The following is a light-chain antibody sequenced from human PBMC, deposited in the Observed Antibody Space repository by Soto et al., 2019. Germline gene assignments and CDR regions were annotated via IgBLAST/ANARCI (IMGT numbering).Light chain of an antibody. V-gene: IGKV1-6*01. CDR3: LQYYTYPRT. Sequence: AIQMTQSPSSLSASVGDRVTITCRASQGIRNDLGWYQQKPGKAPKLLIYAASTLQSGVPSRFSGSGSGTDFTFTIGSLQAEDFATYYCLQYYTYPRTFGGGTKVEVK. CDR1: QGIRND. J-gene: IGKJ4*01. CDR2: AAS.